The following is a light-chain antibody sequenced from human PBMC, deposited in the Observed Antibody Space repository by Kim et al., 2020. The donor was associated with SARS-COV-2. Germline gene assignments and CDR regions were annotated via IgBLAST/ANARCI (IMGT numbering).Light chain of an antibody. Sequence: GQSVTISCTGTRGDIGGYDFVSWYQQHPGKAPKLIIYEVTKRPSGVPDRFSGSRSGNTASLTVSGLQTDDEADYYCCSYAGRNIGVFGGGTQLTVL. J-gene: IGLJ3*02. CDR3: CSYAGRNIGV. V-gene: IGLV2-8*01. CDR1: RGDIGGYDF. CDR2: EVT.